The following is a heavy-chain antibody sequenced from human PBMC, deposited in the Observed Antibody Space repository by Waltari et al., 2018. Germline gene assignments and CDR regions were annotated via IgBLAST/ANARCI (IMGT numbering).Heavy chain of an antibody. CDR1: GGSISSYY. CDR3: ARDEGGRDSSSSGYYYYGMDV. Sequence: QVQLQESGPGLVKSSETLSLTCTVSGGSISSYYWSWIRQPPGKGLEWIGYIYYSGSTNYNPSLKSRVTISVDTSKNQFSLKLSSVTAADTAVYYCARDEGGRDSSSSGYYYYGMDVWGQGTTVTVSS. V-gene: IGHV4-59*01. D-gene: IGHD6-6*01. J-gene: IGHJ6*02. CDR2: IYYSGST.